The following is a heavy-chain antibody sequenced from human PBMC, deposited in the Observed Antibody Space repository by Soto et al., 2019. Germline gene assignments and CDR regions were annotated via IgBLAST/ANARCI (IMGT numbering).Heavy chain of an antibody. Sequence: PSETLSLTCTVSGGSVSSGSYYWSWIRQPPGKGLEWIGYIYYSGSTNYNPSLKSRVTISVDTSKNQFSLKLSSVTAADTAVYYCARAAYYDFWSGYYTRSDYYYYGMDVWGQGTTVTVSS. D-gene: IGHD3-3*01. CDR2: IYYSGST. J-gene: IGHJ6*02. CDR3: ARAAYYDFWSGYYTRSDYYYYGMDV. V-gene: IGHV4-61*01. CDR1: GGSVSSGSYY.